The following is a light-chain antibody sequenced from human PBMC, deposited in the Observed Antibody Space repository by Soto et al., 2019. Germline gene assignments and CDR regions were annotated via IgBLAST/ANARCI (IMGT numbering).Light chain of an antibody. V-gene: IGLV2-8*01. CDR3: KSYAGSNTYV. CDR1: KTHIGVYDF. J-gene: IGLJ1*01. CDR2: EVV. Sequence: QSPLTQPLSPSRSPGQSFTIASTGTKTHIGVYDFVSWYQHHPGKAPRLIIYEVVQRPSGVPDRFSGSKSGNTASLTVSGLQAADEADYFCKSYAGSNTYVFGSGTKVTVL.